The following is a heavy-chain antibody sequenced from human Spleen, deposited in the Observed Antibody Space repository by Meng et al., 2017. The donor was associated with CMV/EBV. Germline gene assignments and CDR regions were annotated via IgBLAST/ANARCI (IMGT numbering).Heavy chain of an antibody. J-gene: IGHJ5*02. CDR3: ARVAYSNWFDP. D-gene: IGHD4-11*01. V-gene: IGHV4-34*01. CDR1: GGSFSGYY. Sequence: QVELQMWCAGLLKPSETLSLHCAVYGGSFSGYYWSWIRQPPGKGLEWIGEINHSGSTNYNPSLKSRVTISVDTSKNQFSLKLSSVTAADTAVYYCARVAYSNWFDPWGQGTLVTVSS. CDR2: INHSGST.